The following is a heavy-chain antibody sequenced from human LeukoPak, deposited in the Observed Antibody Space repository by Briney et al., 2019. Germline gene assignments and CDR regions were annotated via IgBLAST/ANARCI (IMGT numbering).Heavy chain of an antibody. D-gene: IGHD3-10*01. Sequence: GGSLRLSCAASGFTFSSYEMNWVRQAPGKGLEWVLYISSSGSTIYYADSVKGRFTISRDNAKNSLYLQMNSLRAEDTAVYYCARGKSLWFGELLGYWGQGTLVTVSS. V-gene: IGHV3-48*03. CDR3: ARGKSLWFGELLGY. CDR1: GFTFSSYE. CDR2: ISSSGSTI. J-gene: IGHJ4*02.